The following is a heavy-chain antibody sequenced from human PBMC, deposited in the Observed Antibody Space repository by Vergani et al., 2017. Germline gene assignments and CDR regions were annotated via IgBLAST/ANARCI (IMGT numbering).Heavy chain of an antibody. J-gene: IGHJ4*02. V-gene: IGHV4-61*02. CDR3: AREWEQQLSN. CDR2: VSTSGST. D-gene: IGHD6-13*01. Sequence: QVQLQESGPGLVKPSQTLSLTCTVSGGSISSAGFYWSWVRQPAGKELEWIGRVSTSGSTNYNPSLKSRVTMSIDTSKNQFSLKLSSLTAADTAVYYCAREWEQQLSNWGQGTLVTVSS. CDR1: GGSISSAGFY.